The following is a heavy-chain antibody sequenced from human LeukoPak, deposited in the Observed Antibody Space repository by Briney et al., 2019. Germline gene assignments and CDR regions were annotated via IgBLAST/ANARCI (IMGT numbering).Heavy chain of an antibody. Sequence: GRSLRLSCAAPGFTFRSYGMRWVRQAPGKGLERAAVISFDGSDKYFADSVKGRFTISRDDSKNTLYLQMNSLRAEDTAVYYCAKSSPILRYFDWLSGMDYWGQGTLVTVSS. J-gene: IGHJ4*02. V-gene: IGHV3-30*18. CDR3: AKSSPILRYFDWLSGMDY. CDR1: GFTFRSYG. CDR2: ISFDGSDK. D-gene: IGHD3-9*01.